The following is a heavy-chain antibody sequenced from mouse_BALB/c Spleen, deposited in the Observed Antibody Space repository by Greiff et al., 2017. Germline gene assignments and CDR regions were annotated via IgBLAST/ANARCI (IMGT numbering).Heavy chain of an antibody. CDR3: ARWGSAWFAY. CDR2: IDPANGNT. CDR1: GFNITDTY. J-gene: IGHJ3*01. V-gene: IGHV14-3*02. Sequence: EVMLVESGAELVKPGASVKLSCTASGFNITDTYMHWVKQRPEQGLEWIGRIDPANGNTKYDPKFQGKATITADTSSNTAYLQLSSLTSEDTAVYYCARWGSAWFAYWGQGTLVTVSA.